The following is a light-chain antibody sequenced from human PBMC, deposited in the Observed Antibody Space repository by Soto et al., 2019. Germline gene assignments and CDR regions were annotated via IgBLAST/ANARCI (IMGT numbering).Light chain of an antibody. CDR3: QQYGSSPRVT. V-gene: IGKV3-20*01. CDR2: GAS. CDR1: QSVSSSY. J-gene: IGKJ5*01. Sequence: EIVLTQSPATLSLSPGERVTLSCRASQSVSSSYLAWYQQKPGQAPRLLIFGASSRATGIADRFSGSGSGTEFTLTISRLEPEDSAMYYCQQYGSSPRVTFGQGTRLEIK.